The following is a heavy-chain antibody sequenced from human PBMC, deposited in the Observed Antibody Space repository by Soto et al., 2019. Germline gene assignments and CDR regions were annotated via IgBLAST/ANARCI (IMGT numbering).Heavy chain of an antibody. J-gene: IGHJ4*02. CDR1: GYSFATYG. V-gene: IGHV1-18*04. CDR2: ISAHNGDT. CDR3: ATEPIYYNDGSGYYPLGH. Sequence: ALVKVSCKASGYSFATYGFSCVRQAPGQGLECVGWISAHNGDTHYSQKFQGRVTLTTDTSTNTGYMELRSLTSDDTAVYFCATEPIYYNDGSGYYPLGHWGQGTLVTVSS. D-gene: IGHD3-22*01.